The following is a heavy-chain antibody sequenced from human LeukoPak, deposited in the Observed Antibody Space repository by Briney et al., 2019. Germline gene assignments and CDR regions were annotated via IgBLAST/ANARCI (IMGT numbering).Heavy chain of an antibody. J-gene: IGHJ4*02. V-gene: IGHV3-9*01. Sequence: GRSLRLSCAASGFTFDDYAMHWVRHATGKGLEWVSGFSWNSGSIGYADSVKGRFTISRDNAKNSLYLQMNSLRAEDTALYYCAKDIATGNRLYYFDYWGQGTLVTVSS. CDR3: AKDIATGNRLYYFDY. CDR2: FSWNSGSI. D-gene: IGHD1-14*01. CDR1: GFTFDDYA.